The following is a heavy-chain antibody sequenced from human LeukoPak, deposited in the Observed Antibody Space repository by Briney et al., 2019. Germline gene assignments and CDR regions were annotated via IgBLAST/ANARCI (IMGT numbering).Heavy chain of an antibody. Sequence: PGGSLRLSCAASGFTFSDFYMNWIRQAPGKGLEWVSSISRGGNSIYYADSVRGRFTISRDNAKNSLSLQMNSLRAEDTAVYYCARDQYLDYRGQGTLVTVSS. CDR2: ISRGGNSI. V-gene: IGHV3-11*01. CDR3: ARDQYLDY. J-gene: IGHJ4*02. CDR1: GFTFSDFY.